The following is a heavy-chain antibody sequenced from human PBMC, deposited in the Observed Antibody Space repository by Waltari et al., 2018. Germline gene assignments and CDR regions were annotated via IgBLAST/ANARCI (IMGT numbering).Heavy chain of an antibody. Sequence: QVQLQESGPGLVKPSQTLSLTCTVSGGSISSGSYYWSWIRQPAGKGLEWIGRIYTSGGTNYNPSLKSRVTISVDTSKNQFSLKLSSVTAADTAVYYCARGVAAHYAFDIWGQGTMVTVSS. V-gene: IGHV4-61*02. CDR1: GGSISSGSYY. D-gene: IGHD2-15*01. CDR2: IYTSGGT. CDR3: ARGVAAHYAFDI. J-gene: IGHJ3*02.